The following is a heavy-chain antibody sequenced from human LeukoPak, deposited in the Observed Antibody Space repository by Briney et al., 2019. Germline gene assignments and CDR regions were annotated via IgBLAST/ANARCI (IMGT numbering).Heavy chain of an antibody. Sequence: HPGGSLRLSCAASGFTFTNYAMNWVRQAPGKGLEWVSAIRASGGGTYYADSVKGRFTISRDNSKNTLYLQMISLRAEDTAVYFCARDQTDIAARPPDYWGQGTLLSVSS. CDR3: ARDQTDIAARPPDY. V-gene: IGHV3-23*01. CDR1: GFTFTNYA. J-gene: IGHJ4*02. D-gene: IGHD6-6*01. CDR2: IRASGGGT.